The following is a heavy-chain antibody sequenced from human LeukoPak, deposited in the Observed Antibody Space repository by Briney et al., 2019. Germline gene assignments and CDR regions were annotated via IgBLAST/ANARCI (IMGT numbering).Heavy chain of an antibody. CDR2: ISYDGSNK. Sequence: GGSLRLSCAASGFTFSSYAMHWVRQAPGKGLEWAAVISYDGSNKYYADSVKGRFTISRDNSKNTLYLQMNSLRAEDTAVYYCARGSDILTGYYGGYFDLWGRGTLVTVSS. J-gene: IGHJ2*01. V-gene: IGHV3-30*04. CDR3: ARGSDILTGYYGGYFDL. CDR1: GFTFSSYA. D-gene: IGHD3-9*01.